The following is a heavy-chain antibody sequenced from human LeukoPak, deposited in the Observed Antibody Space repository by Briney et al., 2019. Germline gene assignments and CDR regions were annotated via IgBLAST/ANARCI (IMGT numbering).Heavy chain of an antibody. V-gene: IGHV1-2*02. Sequence: ASVKVSCEASGYTFTGYYINWVRQVPGQGLELMGWINPNSGGTHCSQKFQGRVTMTRDTSITTAYMELSRLTSDNTAVYYCARAYYHDSSGHYSLDYWGQGTLVTVSS. D-gene: IGHD3-22*01. CDR3: ARAYYHDSSGHYSLDY. CDR2: INPNSGGT. J-gene: IGHJ4*02. CDR1: GYTFTGYY.